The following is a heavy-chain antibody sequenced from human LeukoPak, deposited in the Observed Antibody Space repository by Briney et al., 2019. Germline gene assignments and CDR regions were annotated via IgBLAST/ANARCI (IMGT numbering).Heavy chain of an antibody. D-gene: IGHD3-22*01. J-gene: IGHJ5*02. V-gene: IGHV6-1*01. CDR2: TYYRSKWYN. Sequence: SQTLSLTCAISGDSVSSNSAAWNWIRQSPSRGLEWLGRTYYRSKWYNDYAVSVKSRITINPDTSKNQFSLQLSSVTPEDTAVYYCAREAHYYDSSGYLRWFDPWGQGTLVTVSS. CDR3: AREAHYYDSSGYLRWFDP. CDR1: GDSVSSNSAA.